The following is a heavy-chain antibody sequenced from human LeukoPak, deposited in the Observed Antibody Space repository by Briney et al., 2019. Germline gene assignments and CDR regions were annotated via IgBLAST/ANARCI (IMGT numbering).Heavy chain of an antibody. CDR2: IRYDGSNK. D-gene: IGHD6-19*01. Sequence: PGGSLRLSCAASGFTFSSYGMHWVRQAPGKGLEWVAFIRYDGSNKYYADSVKGRFTISRDNSKNTLYLQMNSLRAEDTAVYYCARAVSGWQAIDYWGQGTLVTVSS. V-gene: IGHV3-30*02. CDR3: ARAVSGWQAIDY. CDR1: GFTFSSYG. J-gene: IGHJ4*02.